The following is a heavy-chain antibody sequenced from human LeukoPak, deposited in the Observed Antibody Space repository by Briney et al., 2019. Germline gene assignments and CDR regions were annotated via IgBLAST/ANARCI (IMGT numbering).Heavy chain of an antibody. V-gene: IGHV3-53*01. CDR3: AIGRTVFHARR. CDR2: IYRGGYT. D-gene: IGHD1-1*01. Sequence: GGSLRLSCVPSEFNARYTYMTWVRQAPGEGLEWISVIYRGGYTDYADSVKGRFPISSDNPKRTLYLQMNSLSAEDTATYYCAIGRTVFHARRWGQGTRVTVSS. CDR1: EFNARYTY. J-gene: IGHJ4*02.